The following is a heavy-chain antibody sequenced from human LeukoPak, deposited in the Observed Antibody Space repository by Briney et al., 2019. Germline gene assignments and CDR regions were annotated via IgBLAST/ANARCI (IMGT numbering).Heavy chain of an antibody. V-gene: IGHV3-21*01. CDR2: ISSSSSYI. J-gene: IGHJ4*02. CDR1: GFTFSSYS. Sequence: GGSLRLSCAASGFTFSSYSMNWVRQAPGKGLEWVSSISSSSSYIYYADSVKGRFTISRDNAKNSLYLQMNSLRAEDTAVYYCAREAGGYSYGIFDYWGQGTLVTVSS. D-gene: IGHD5-18*01. CDR3: AREAGGYSYGIFDY.